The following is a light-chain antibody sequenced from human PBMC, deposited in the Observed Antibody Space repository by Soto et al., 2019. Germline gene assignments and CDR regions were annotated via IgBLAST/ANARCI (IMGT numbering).Light chain of an antibody. CDR2: KAS. J-gene: IGKJ1*01. V-gene: IGKV1-5*03. CDR3: QQYNRYSWT. CDR1: QSISSW. Sequence: DIQMTQSPSTLSESVGDRVTITCRASQSISSWLAWYQKKPGKAPKLLIYKASTLERGVTTRFSGSGSGTEFTLTISGLQSDDFATYYCQQYNRYSWTFGQGTKVEIK.